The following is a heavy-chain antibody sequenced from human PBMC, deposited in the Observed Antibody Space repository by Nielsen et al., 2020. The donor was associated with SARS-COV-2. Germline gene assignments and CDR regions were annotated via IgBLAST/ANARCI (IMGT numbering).Heavy chain of an antibody. Sequence: SETLSLTCSVSNEITPHYWNWVRQTPGKGLEWIGYIYYSGNTSYSPSLKSRVNISLDKSKNQFSLTPKSVTAADTAVYYCAKFRGLGRSVGAFDVWGPGTKVTVSS. D-gene: IGHD3-10*01. V-gene: IGHV4-59*11. CDR1: NEITPHY. CDR2: IYYSGNT. CDR3: AKFRGLGRSVGAFDV. J-gene: IGHJ3*01.